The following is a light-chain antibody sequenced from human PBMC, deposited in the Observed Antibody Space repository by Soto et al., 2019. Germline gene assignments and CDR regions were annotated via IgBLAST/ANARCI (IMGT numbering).Light chain of an antibody. CDR2: SAS. Sequence: DIQLTQSPSVLSASFGDTVTITCRASQALINYLSCYQQKPGKAPDLLIYSASTLQSGVPSRFSGSGSETEFSLTIRALQPEDFATYYCQQLSRYPLTFGGGTKVDIK. CDR1: QALINY. CDR3: QQLSRYPLT. V-gene: IGKV1-9*01. J-gene: IGKJ4*01.